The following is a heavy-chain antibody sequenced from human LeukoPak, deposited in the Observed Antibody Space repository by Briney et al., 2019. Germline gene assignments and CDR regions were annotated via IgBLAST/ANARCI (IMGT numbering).Heavy chain of an antibody. Sequence: SETLSLTCTVSGGSISSGGYYWSWIRQHPGKGLEWIGYIYYSGSTYYNPSLKSRVTISVDTSKNQFSLKLSSVTAADTAVYYGARARGVRGVIEYYFDYWGQGTLVTVSS. CDR1: GGSISSGGYY. D-gene: IGHD3-10*01. J-gene: IGHJ4*02. CDR2: IYYSGST. V-gene: IGHV4-31*03. CDR3: ARARGVRGVIEYYFDY.